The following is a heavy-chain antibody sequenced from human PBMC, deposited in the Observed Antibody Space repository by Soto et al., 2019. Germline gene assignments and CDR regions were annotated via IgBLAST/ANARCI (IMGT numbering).Heavy chain of an antibody. CDR2: IYYSGST. V-gene: IGHV4-59*01. CDR1: GGSISSYY. Sequence: QVQLQESGPGLVKPSETLSLTCTVSGGSISSYYWSWLRQPPGKALKCIGYIYYSGSTNYNPSLKSRVTISVDRSKNQFSLKLNSVTAADTAVYYCAGVGGNAYCGGDCYLDPWGQGTLVTVSS. D-gene: IGHD2-21*02. CDR3: AGVGGNAYCGGDCYLDP. J-gene: IGHJ5*02.